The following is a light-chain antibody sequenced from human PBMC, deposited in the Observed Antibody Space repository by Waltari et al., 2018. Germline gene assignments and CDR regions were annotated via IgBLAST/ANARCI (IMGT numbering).Light chain of an antibody. CDR3: QSYDSSNHWV. Sequence: NFMLTQPHSVSESPGKTVTISCTRSSGSIASNYVQWYQQRPGSAPTTVIDEVNQRPSGVPDRFSGSIDSSSNSASLTISGLKTEDEADYYCQSYDSSNHWVFGGGTKLTVL. J-gene: IGLJ3*02. V-gene: IGLV6-57*03. CDR1: SGSIASNY. CDR2: EVN.